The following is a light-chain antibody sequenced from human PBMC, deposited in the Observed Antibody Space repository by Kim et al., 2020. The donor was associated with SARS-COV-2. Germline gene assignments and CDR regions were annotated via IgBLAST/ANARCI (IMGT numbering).Light chain of an antibody. CDR2: SNN. Sequence: RVTIACSGSRSNIESNTVNWYQQLPGTAPKLLIYSNNQRPSGVPDRFSGSKSGTSASLAISGLQSDDEADYYCAAWDDSLNGLYVFGTGTKVTVL. J-gene: IGLJ1*01. CDR1: RSNIESNT. CDR3: AAWDDSLNGLYV. V-gene: IGLV1-44*01.